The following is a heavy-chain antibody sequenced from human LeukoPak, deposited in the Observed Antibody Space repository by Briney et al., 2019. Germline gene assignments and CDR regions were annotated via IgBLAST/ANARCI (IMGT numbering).Heavy chain of an antibody. J-gene: IGHJ5*02. Sequence: PSETLSLTCTVSGDSINSLDLWSWVRQPPGKGLEWIGEMYLSGTTHSNPSVKSRVTISVDTSKNQFSLRLNSVTAADTAVYYCARSRAFNSGAFDPWGQGSLVTVSS. V-gene: IGHV4-4*02. CDR3: ARSRAFNSGAFDP. CDR1: GDSINSLDL. CDR2: MYLSGTT. D-gene: IGHD1-26*01.